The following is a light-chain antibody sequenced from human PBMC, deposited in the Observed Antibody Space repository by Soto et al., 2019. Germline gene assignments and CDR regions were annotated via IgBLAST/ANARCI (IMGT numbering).Light chain of an antibody. Sequence: EIVLTQSPGTLSLSPGERATLSCRASRSVSSSYLAWYQQKPGQAPRLLIYGASSRATGIPDRFSGSGSGTDFTLTISRLEPEDFAVYYCQQYGSSPVYTFGQGTKLEIK. CDR2: GAS. J-gene: IGKJ2*01. CDR3: QQYGSSPVYT. CDR1: RSVSSSY. V-gene: IGKV3-20*01.